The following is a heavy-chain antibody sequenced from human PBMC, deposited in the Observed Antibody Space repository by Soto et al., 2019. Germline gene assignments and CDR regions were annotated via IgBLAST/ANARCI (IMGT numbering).Heavy chain of an antibody. J-gene: IGHJ4*02. Sequence: QVQLVESGGGLVKPGGSLRLSCAASRFTFSDYYMSWIRQAPGKGLERISSISSNSGAIFYADSVNGRFTISRDNAKNSLYLQMSRLRAEDAAVYYCARMFSRYDPLSYFDSWGQGTLVTVSS. CDR3: ARMFSRYDPLSYFDS. V-gene: IGHV3-11*01. D-gene: IGHD1-1*01. CDR2: ISSNSGAI. CDR1: RFTFSDYY.